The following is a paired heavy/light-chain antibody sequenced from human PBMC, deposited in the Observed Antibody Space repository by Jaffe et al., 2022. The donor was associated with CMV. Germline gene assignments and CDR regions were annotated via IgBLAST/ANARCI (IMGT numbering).Light chain of an antibody. V-gene: IGKV3-15*01. CDR3: QHYNNWKT. J-gene: IGKJ1*01. CDR1: QSISSN. Sequence: EIVMTQSPATLSVSPGERATLSCRASQSISSNLAWYQQKPGQAPRLLIYGASTRATDIPVRFSGSGTGTVFTLTISSLQSEDVAVYYCQHYNNWKTFGQGTKVEIK. CDR2: GAS.
Heavy chain of an antibody. CDR1: GESFSDYY. CDR2: INHRGNT. J-gene: IGHJ4*02. V-gene: IGHV4-34*01. CDR3: ARLGFKIYRAPTDY. D-gene: IGHD3-3*01. Sequence: QVQLQQWGAGLLKPSETLSLTCAVYGESFSDYYWTWIRQPPGKGLEWIGEINHRGNTNYNPSLTSRVTVSVDTSKDQFSLKLNSVTAADTAVYYCARLGFKIYRAPTDYWGQGTLVTVSS.